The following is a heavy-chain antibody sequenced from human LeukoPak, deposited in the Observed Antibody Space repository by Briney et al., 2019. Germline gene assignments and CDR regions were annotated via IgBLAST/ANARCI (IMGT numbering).Heavy chain of an antibody. J-gene: IGHJ5*01. D-gene: IGHD5-24*01. CDR2: IPLNNDII. Sequence: PGGSLRLSCVASGFPFGNYAMHWVRQTPGKGLEWVAGIPLNNDIITYADSVRGRFTVSRDNAKNSVYLQMDSLKPEDTALYHCVRGDWLDFWGQGTLVTVSS. CDR3: VRGDWLDF. V-gene: IGHV3-9*01. CDR1: GFPFGNYA.